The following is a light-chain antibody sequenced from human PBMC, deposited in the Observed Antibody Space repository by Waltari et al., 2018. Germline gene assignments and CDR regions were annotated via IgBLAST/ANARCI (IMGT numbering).Light chain of an antibody. CDR1: SSDVGCYNY. Sequence: QSALTQPRSVSGSPGPSVTISCTGTSSDVGCYNYGPWYQQHPGNAPKHMIYDFSKRPSGVPDRFSGSKSGNTASLTISGLQTEDEADYYCCSFAGSHTYVVFGGGTKLTVL. CDR3: CSFAGSHTYVV. V-gene: IGLV2-11*01. CDR2: DFS. J-gene: IGLJ2*01.